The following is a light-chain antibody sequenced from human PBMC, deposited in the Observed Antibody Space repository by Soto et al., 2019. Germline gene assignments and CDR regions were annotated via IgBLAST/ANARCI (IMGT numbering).Light chain of an antibody. CDR2: WAS. CDR1: KSILYSFINKNY. J-gene: IGKJ3*01. CDR3: QQYYSTPFT. Sequence: DIVMTQSPDSLAVSLGERATINCKSSKSILYSFINKNYLAWYQQKPGQPPKLLIYWASTRESGVPDRFSGSGSGTDFTLTISSLQAEDVAVYYCQQYYSTPFTFGPGTKVDFK. V-gene: IGKV4-1*01.